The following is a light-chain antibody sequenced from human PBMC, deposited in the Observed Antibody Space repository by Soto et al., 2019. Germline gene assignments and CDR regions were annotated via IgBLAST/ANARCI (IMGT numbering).Light chain of an antibody. CDR2: DAS. CDR1: QSVSSY. V-gene: IGKV3-11*01. CDR3: QQRSNWPPENS. J-gene: IGKJ5*01. Sequence: EIVLTQSPATLSLSPGERATLSCRASQSVSSYLAWYQQKPGQPPRLLIYDASNRATGIPARFSGSGSGTDFTLTISSLEPEDFAVYYCQQRSNWPPENSFGQGTRLDIK.